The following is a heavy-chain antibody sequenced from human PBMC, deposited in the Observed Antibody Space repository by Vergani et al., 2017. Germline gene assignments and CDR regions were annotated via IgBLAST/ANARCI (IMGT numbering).Heavy chain of an antibody. D-gene: IGHD3-16*01. J-gene: IGHJ3*02. CDR2: IYYSGST. CDR3: ASRWAGVWGLDAFDI. Sequence: QLQLQESGPGLVKPSETLSLTCTVSGGSISSSSYYWGWIRQPPGKGLEWIGSIYYSGSTYYNPSLKSRVTISVDTSKNQFSLKRSSVTAADTAVYYCASRWAGVWGLDAFDIWGQGTMVTVSS. V-gene: IGHV4-39*07. CDR1: GGSISSSSYY.